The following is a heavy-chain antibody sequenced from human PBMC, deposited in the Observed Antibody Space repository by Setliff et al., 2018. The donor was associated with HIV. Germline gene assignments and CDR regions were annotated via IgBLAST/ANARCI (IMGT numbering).Heavy chain of an antibody. D-gene: IGHD5-18*01. V-gene: IGHV4-61*09. CDR1: GASVNSGNDY. Sequence: SETLSLTCTVSGASVNSGNDYWTWIRQAAGKGLEWIGHIHTSGTTTYNPALKSRLTISVDRSENQFSLNLTSVAAADTAVYYCASSIRGYSYGTGYYYMDVWGKGTTVTVSS. CDR2: IHTSGTT. CDR3: ASSIRGYSYGTGYYYMDV. J-gene: IGHJ6*03.